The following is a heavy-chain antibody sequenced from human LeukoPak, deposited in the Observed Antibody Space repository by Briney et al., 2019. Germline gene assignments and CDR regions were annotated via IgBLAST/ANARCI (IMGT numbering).Heavy chain of an antibody. Sequence: GGSLRLSCAASGFTFSSYSMNWVRQAPGKGLEWVSYISSSSSPINYADSVRGRFTISRDNAKNSLYLQMNSLRDEDTAVYYCARDCRLNCARQPGFDSWGQGTLVTVSS. V-gene: IGHV3-48*02. D-gene: IGHD1-1*01. J-gene: IGHJ5*01. CDR1: GFTFSSYS. CDR3: ARDCRLNCARQPGFDS. CDR2: ISSSSSPI.